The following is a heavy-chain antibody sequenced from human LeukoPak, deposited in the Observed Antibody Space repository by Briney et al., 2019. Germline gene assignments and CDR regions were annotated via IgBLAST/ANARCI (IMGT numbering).Heavy chain of an antibody. V-gene: IGHV4-59*11. CDR3: AREVTVAGTFYFYMDV. CDR1: GGSISSHY. D-gene: IGHD6-19*01. J-gene: IGHJ6*03. CDR2: IYYGGRT. Sequence: SETLSLTCSVSGGSISSHYWTWVRQPPGQALEFIGYIYYGGRTQYNPSLKSRVTMTMDTSKNQFSLRLNSVSAADTAVYYCAREVTVAGTFYFYMDVWGKGTAVTVSS.